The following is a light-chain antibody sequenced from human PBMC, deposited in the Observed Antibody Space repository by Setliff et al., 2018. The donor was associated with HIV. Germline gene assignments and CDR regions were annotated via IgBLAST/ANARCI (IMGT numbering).Light chain of an antibody. V-gene: IGLV2-14*01. J-gene: IGLJ3*02. CDR1: SSDVGAYNF. CDR2: DVS. CDR3: SSYTTSRSWV. Sequence: QSALTQPASVSGSPGQSITISCTGTSSDVGAYNFVSWYQQHPGKAPKLMIYDVSKRPSGVSNRFSGSKSGNTASLTISGLQAGDEAVYYRSSYTTSRSWVFGGGTKVTVL.